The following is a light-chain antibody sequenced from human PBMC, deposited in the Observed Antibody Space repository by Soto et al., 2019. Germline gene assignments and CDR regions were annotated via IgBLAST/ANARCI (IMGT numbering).Light chain of an antibody. CDR1: QSVTSTY. CDR3: QQFDSSRLYS. J-gene: IGKJ2*03. V-gene: IGKV3-20*01. CDR2: GGS. Sequence: EILLTQSPGTLSLSPGETATLSCRASQSVTSTYLAWYQQRPGQSPRLIIYGGSTRATGFPDRFSGGGSGTDFTLTISRLEREDSAVYYCHCQQFDSSRLYSFGQGTKLEI.